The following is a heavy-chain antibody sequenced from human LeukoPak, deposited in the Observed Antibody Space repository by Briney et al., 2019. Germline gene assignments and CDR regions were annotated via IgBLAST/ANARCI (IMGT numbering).Heavy chain of an antibody. CDR2: MNIDGSEK. J-gene: IGHJ4*02. D-gene: IGHD1-26*01. V-gene: IGHV3-7*01. CDR1: GFTFSSYG. CDR3: ARDPVEWELLLDY. Sequence: PGRSLRLSCAASGFTFSSYGMHWVRQAPGKRLEWVANMNIDGSEKYYADSVKGRFSISRDNARNSVYLQMASLRVEDTAVYYCARDPVEWELLLDYWGQGTLVTVSS.